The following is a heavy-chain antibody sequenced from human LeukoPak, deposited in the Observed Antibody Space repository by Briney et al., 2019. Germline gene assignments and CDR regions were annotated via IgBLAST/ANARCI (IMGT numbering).Heavy chain of an antibody. D-gene: IGHD5-18*01. CDR1: GGSISSYY. J-gene: IGHJ4*02. Sequence: SETLYLTCTVSGGSISSYYWSWIRQPAGRGLEWIGRIYTSGSTNYNPSLKSRVTISVDTSKNQFSLKLSSVTAADTAVYYCARHAYSYGSSDYWGQGTLVTVSS. CDR3: ARHAYSYGSSDY. V-gene: IGHV4-4*07. CDR2: IYTSGST.